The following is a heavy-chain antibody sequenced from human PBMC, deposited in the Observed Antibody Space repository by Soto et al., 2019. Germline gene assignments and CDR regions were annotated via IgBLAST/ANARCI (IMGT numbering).Heavy chain of an antibody. J-gene: IGHJ6*01. D-gene: IGHD3-10*01. CDR2: VYDTWST. CDR1: SGPSKSHN. CDR3: VRQGIGFLHGLVDV. Sequence: QVQVQQSGPGLVKPSETLSLTCTVSSGPSKSHNWGWIRQPPGRGLEWIGYVYDTWSTSYNPSLKRRVTVSADTSTNRISLTLRFVTAADTDVYYCVRQGIGFLHGLVDVWGQGTTVIVSS. V-gene: IGHV4-59*08.